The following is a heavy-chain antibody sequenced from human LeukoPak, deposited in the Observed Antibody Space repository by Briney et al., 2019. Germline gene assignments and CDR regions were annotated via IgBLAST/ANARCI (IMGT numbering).Heavy chain of an antibody. V-gene: IGHV4-59*01. Sequence: PSVTLSLTCTVSGGSISSYYWSWIRQPPGKGLEWIGNIYNSGGTNYNPSLKSRVTTSVDTSKNQFSLKLTSVTAADTAVYYCARYRGNSNGGFDPWGQGTLVTVSS. J-gene: IGHJ5*02. CDR1: GGSISSYY. CDR3: ARYRGNSNGGFDP. CDR2: IYNSGGT. D-gene: IGHD4-23*01.